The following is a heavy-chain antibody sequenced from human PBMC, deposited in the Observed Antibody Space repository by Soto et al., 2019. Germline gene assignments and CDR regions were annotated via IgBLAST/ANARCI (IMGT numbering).Heavy chain of an antibody. D-gene: IGHD4-17*01. V-gene: IGHV3-33*01. Sequence: GGSLRLSCEASGFTFNAYSMHWVRQPPGKGLEWLAAIWYDGTQKYYADSVKGRFIISRDNSKKTLYLEMNSLRAEDTAVYYCARAGGTTVTGLWHFDSWGQGTLVTVSS. CDR2: IWYDGTQK. J-gene: IGHJ4*02. CDR3: ARAGGTTVTGLWHFDS. CDR1: GFTFNAYS.